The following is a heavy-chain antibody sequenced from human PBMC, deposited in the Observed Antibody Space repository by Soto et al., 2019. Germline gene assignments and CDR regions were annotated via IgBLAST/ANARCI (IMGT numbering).Heavy chain of an antibody. Sequence: PSETLSLTCTVSGGSITNGGYYWSWVRQYPGKGLEWIGYIYYTGSTYYSPSLKNRVTMSVDTSKNQFSLKLSSVTAADTAVYYCARILVVADDAFDIWGQGTLVTVSS. J-gene: IGHJ3*02. CDR1: GGSITNGGYY. CDR3: ARILVVADDAFDI. D-gene: IGHD3-22*01. V-gene: IGHV4-31*03. CDR2: IYYTGST.